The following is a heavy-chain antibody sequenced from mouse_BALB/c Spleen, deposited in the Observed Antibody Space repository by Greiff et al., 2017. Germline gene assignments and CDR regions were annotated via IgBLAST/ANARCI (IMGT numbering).Heavy chain of an antibody. D-gene: IGHD2-1*01. Sequence: QVQLQQPGAELVMPGASVKMSCKASGYTFTDYWMHWVKQRPGQGLEWIGAIDTSDSYTSYNQKFKGKATLTVDESSSTAYMQLSSLTSEDSAVYYCARYGGNYVDYGGQGTSVTVSS. J-gene: IGHJ4*01. CDR1: GYTFTDYW. V-gene: IGHV1-69*01. CDR3: ARYGGNYVDY. CDR2: IDTSDSYT.